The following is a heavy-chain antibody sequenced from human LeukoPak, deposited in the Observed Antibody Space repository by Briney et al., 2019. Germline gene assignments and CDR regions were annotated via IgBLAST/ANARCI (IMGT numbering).Heavy chain of an antibody. V-gene: IGHV4-34*01. D-gene: IGHD6-13*01. CDR1: GGSFSGYY. J-gene: IGHJ5*02. CDR3: ARGEAAAAGTVEIWFDP. CDR2: INHSGST. Sequence: SETLSLTCAVYGGSFSGYYWSWIRQPPGKGLEWIGEINHSGSTNYNPSLKSRVTISVDTSKNQFSLKLSSVTAADTAVYYCARGEAAAAGTVEIWFDPWGQGTLVTVSS.